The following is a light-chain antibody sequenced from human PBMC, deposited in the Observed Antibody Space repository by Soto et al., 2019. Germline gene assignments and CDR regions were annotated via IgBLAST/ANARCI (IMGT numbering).Light chain of an antibody. J-gene: IGLJ1*01. Sequence: QSALTQPRSVSGSPGQSVTISCTGTSSDVGGYNSVSWYQQHPGKAPKLMIYDVSQRPSGVPDRFSGSKSGNTASLTISGLQAEDEADYYCCSYAGSYTFVFGTGTKLIVL. CDR3: CSYAGSYTFV. CDR2: DVS. V-gene: IGLV2-11*01. CDR1: SSDVGGYNS.